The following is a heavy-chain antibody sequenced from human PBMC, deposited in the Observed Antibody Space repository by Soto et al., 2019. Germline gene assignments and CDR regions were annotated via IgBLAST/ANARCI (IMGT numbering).Heavy chain of an antibody. V-gene: IGHV3-30*18. CDR1: GFTFSSYG. CDR3: AKGLKGQQLVARLGAFDI. D-gene: IGHD6-13*01. Sequence: PGGSLRLSCAASGFTFSSYGMHWVRQAPGKGLEWVAVISYDGSNKYYADSVKGRFTISRDNSKNTLYLQMNSLRAEDTAVYYCAKGLKGQQLVARLGAFDIWGQGXMVTVSS. J-gene: IGHJ3*02. CDR2: ISYDGSNK.